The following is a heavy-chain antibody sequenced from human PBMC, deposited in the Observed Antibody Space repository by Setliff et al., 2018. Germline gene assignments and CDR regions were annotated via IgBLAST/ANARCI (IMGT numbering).Heavy chain of an antibody. CDR2: ITSSGNTI. Sequence: GGSLRLSCAASGFIFSDYYMSWIRQAPGKGLECISYITSSGNTIYYVDSVKGRFTISRDNAKNSLYLQMDSLRAEDTAMYYCASTFGLHYWGQGTLVTVS. D-gene: IGHD3-16*01. V-gene: IGHV3-11*04. J-gene: IGHJ4*02. CDR1: GFIFSDYY. CDR3: ASTFGLHY.